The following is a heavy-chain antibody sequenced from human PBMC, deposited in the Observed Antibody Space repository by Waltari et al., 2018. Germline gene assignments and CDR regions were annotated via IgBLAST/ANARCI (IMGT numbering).Heavy chain of an antibody. J-gene: IGHJ4*02. CDR1: GGSISSSSYY. CDR2: IYYSGST. V-gene: IGHV4-39*01. CDR3: ARLEGLHLDFDY. Sequence: QLQLQESGPGLVKPSETLSLTCPVSGGSISSSSYYWGWIRQPPGKGLEWIGSIYYSGSTYYNPSLKSRVTISVDTSKNQFSLKLSSVTAADTAVYYCARLEGLHLDFDYWGQGTLVTVSS. D-gene: IGHD5-12*01.